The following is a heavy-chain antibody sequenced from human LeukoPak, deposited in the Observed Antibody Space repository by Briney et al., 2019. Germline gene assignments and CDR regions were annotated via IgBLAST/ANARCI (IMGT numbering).Heavy chain of an antibody. CDR3: VRDVHNWNDDY. J-gene: IGHJ4*02. CDR1: GYTFTGYN. Sequence: GASVKVSCKASGYTFTGYNIHWVRQAPGQGLKWMGWINPNGGVTNYPQKFQGRVTLTRDMSITTAYMDLSRLTSDDTAVYYCVRDVHNWNDDYWGQGTLVTVSS. D-gene: IGHD1-1*01. CDR2: INPNGGVT. V-gene: IGHV1-2*02.